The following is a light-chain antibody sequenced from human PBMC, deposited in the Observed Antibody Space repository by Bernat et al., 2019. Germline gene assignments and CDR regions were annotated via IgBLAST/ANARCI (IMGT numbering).Light chain of an antibody. CDR3: RQYYSYPYT. Sequence: AIRMTQSPSSFSASTGDRVAITCRASQGVSSYLAWYQQKPGKAPKLLRYAASTFQSGVPSRFSGSGSGTDFTLTISCLQSEDFATYYCRQYYSYPYTFGQGTKLEIK. CDR2: AAS. J-gene: IGKJ2*01. CDR1: QGVSSY. V-gene: IGKV1-8*01.